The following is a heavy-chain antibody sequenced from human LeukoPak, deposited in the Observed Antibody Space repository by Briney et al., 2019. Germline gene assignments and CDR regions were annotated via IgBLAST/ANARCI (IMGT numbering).Heavy chain of an antibody. D-gene: IGHD5-12*01. CDR2: IGISSGNT. Sequence: GGSLRLSCAASGFNFIDYSMSWVRQAPGKGLEWISYIGISSGNTKYADSVKGRFTISRDKARNSLYLQMNSLRVEDTAVYHCARDHRYAFDNWGHGTLVTVSS. V-gene: IGHV3-11*06. CDR1: GFNFIDYS. J-gene: IGHJ4*01. CDR3: ARDHRYAFDN.